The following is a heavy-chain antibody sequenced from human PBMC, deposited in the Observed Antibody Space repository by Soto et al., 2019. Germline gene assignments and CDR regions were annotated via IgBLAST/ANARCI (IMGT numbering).Heavy chain of an antibody. D-gene: IGHD3-10*01. CDR3: TRGYYGPDY. J-gene: IGHJ4*02. CDR1: GFTFSSYF. V-gene: IGHV3-74*02. Sequence: EVQLVESGGGSVQPGGSLRLSCAASGFTFSSYFMYWVRQAPGKGLVWVSRIDHDGGTTNYADSVKGRFTISRDNAKNTLYLQMNSLRAEDTAVYYCTRGYYGPDYWGQGTLVTVSS. CDR2: IDHDGGTT.